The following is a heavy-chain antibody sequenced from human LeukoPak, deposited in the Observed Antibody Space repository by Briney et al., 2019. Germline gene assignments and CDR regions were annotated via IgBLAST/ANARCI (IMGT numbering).Heavy chain of an antibody. V-gene: IGHV1-46*01. Sequence: GASVKVSCKASGYTFTSYYMHWVRQAPGQGLEWMGIINPSGGSTSYAQKFQGRVTMTRDTSISTAYMELSRLRSDDTAVYYCARDISRVTAWNYRGVRYWGQGTLVTVSS. D-gene: IGHD2-21*02. J-gene: IGHJ4*02. CDR3: ARDISRVTAWNYRGVRY. CDR2: INPSGGST. CDR1: GYTFTSYY.